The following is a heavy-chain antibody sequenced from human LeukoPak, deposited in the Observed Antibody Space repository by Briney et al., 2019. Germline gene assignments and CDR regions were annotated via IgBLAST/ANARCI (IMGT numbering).Heavy chain of an antibody. J-gene: IGHJ6*02. V-gene: IGHV1-69*02. Sequence: SVKVSCKASGGTFSSYTISWVRQAPGQGLEWMGRIIPILGIANDAQKFQGRVTITADKSTSTAYMELSSLRSEDTAVYYCARRDSSDYYYGMDVWGQGTTVTVSS. D-gene: IGHD5-18*01. CDR3: ARRDSSDYYYGMDV. CDR2: IIPILGIA. CDR1: GGTFSSYT.